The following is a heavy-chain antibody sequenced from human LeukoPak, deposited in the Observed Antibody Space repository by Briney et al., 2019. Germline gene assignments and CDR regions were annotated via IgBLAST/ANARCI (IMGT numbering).Heavy chain of an antibody. J-gene: IGHJ4*02. CDR3: AKGKGSYCDGDCSSRILDH. D-gene: IGHD2-21*02. V-gene: IGHV3-9*01. CDR1: GFSFDDHA. CDR2: ISYNSGSI. Sequence: GGSLRLSCAASGFSFDDHAMHWVRQGPGKGLEWVSSISYNSGSIEYADSVRGRFTIARDNSKNTLNLQMNSLRAEDTAVYYCAKGKGSYCDGDCSSRILDHWGQGTLVTVSS.